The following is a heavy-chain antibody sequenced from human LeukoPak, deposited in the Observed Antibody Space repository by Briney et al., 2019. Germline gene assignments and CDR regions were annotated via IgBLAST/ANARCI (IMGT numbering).Heavy chain of an antibody. V-gene: IGHV3-21*06. J-gene: IGHJ4*02. Sequence: GGSLRLSCAASGFTFSNYGMSWVRQAPGKGLEWVSSISSSSSYIYYADSLKGRFTISRDNAKNSLYLQMNSLRADDTAIYYCARDLYWNYHSLDYWGQGTLVTVPS. CDR3: ARDLYWNYHSLDY. CDR1: GFTFSNYG. D-gene: IGHD1-7*01. CDR2: ISSSSSYI.